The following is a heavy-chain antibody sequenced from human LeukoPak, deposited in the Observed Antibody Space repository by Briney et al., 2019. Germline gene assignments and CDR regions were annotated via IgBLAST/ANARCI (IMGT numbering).Heavy chain of an antibody. J-gene: IGHJ4*02. D-gene: IGHD3-10*01. CDR1: GFTFSSYA. CDR2: ISYDGSNK. V-gene: IGHV3-30*04. CDR3: AIDVDEHYYGSGSYYPTDY. Sequence: PGRSLRLSCAVSGFTFSSYAMHWVRQAPGKGLEWVAVISYDGSNKYYADSVKGRFTISRDNSKNTLYLQMNSLRAEDTAVYYYAIDVDEHYYGSGSYYPTDYWGQGTLATVSS.